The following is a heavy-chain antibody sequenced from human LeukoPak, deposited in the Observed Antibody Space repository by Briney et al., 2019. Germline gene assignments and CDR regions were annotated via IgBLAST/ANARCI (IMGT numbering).Heavy chain of an antibody. Sequence: ASVKVSCKASGYTFTGYYMHWVRQAPGQGLEWMGIINPSGGSTSYAQKFQGRVTMTRDTSTSTVYMELSSLRSEDTAVYYCARNYYDSSGYYYGDYWGQGTLVTVSS. V-gene: IGHV1-46*01. CDR1: GYTFTGYY. CDR3: ARNYYDSSGYYYGDY. D-gene: IGHD3-22*01. CDR2: INPSGGST. J-gene: IGHJ4*02.